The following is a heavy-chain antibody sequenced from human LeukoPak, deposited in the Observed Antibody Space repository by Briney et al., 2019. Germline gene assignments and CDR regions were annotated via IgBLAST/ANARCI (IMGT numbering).Heavy chain of an antibody. CDR1: GFTFSIYG. CDR2: IRYDGSNE. J-gene: IGHJ4*02. CDR3: ARDLTYSAWNYFDY. V-gene: IGHV3-30*02. Sequence: GGSLRLSCAPSGFTFSIYGMHWVRQAPGKGLEWVAFIRYDGSNEYYADSVKGRFTISRDNSKNTLYLQVNSLRAEDSAVYYCARDLTYSAWNYFDYWGQGTLVAVSS. D-gene: IGHD6-19*01.